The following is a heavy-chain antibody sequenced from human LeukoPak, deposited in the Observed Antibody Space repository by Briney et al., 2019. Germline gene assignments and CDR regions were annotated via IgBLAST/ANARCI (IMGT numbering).Heavy chain of an antibody. J-gene: IGHJ5*02. V-gene: IGHV1-24*01. Sequence: ASVKVSCKVSGYTLTELSIHWVRQAPGKGLEVMGGFDPEDGETIYAQKLQGRVTMTEDTSTDTAYMELSSLRSEDTAVYYCATVVPAAMTGNWFDPWGQGTLVTVSS. CDR3: ATVVPAAMTGNWFDP. CDR2: FDPEDGET. CDR1: GYTLTELS. D-gene: IGHD2-2*01.